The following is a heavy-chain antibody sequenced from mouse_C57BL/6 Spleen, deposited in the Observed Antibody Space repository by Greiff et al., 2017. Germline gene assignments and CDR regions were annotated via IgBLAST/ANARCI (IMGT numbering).Heavy chain of an antibody. J-gene: IGHJ2*01. CDR3: ARYYGSSFDY. CDR2: INPSTGGT. Sequence: VQLKESGPELVKPGASVKISCKASGYSFTGYYMHWVKQSSEKSLEWIGEINPSTGGTSYNQKFKGKATLTVDKSSSTAYMQLKSLTSEDSAVYYCARYYGSSFDYWGQGTTLTVSS. V-gene: IGHV1-43*01. CDR1: GYSFTGYY. D-gene: IGHD1-1*01.